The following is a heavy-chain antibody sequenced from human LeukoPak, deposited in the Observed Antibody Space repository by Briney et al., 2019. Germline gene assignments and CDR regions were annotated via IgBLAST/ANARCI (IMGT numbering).Heavy chain of an antibody. D-gene: IGHD5-18*01. J-gene: IGHJ6*02. Sequence: PSETLSLTCTVSGGSISSYYWSWIRQPPGTGLEWIGYIYYSGSTNYNPSLKSRVTISVDTSKNQFSLKLSSVTAADTAVYYCARQGYSYGYNYYGMDVWGQGTTVTVSS. CDR1: GGSISSYY. CDR3: ARQGYSYGYNYYGMDV. V-gene: IGHV4-59*08. CDR2: IYYSGST.